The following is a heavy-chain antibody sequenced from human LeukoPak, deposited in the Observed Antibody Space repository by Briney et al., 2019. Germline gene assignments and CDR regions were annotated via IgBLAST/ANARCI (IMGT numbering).Heavy chain of an antibody. J-gene: IGHJ5*02. CDR2: IIPIFGTA. CDR1: GGTFSSYA. D-gene: IGHD3-10*01. CDR3: AREEVITMVRNWFDP. Sequence: ASVKVSCKASGGTFSSYAISWVRQAPGQGLEWMGRIIPIFGTANYAQKFQGRVTITTDESTSTAYMELSGLRSEDTAVYYCAREEVITMVRNWFDPWGQGTLVTVSS. V-gene: IGHV1-69*05.